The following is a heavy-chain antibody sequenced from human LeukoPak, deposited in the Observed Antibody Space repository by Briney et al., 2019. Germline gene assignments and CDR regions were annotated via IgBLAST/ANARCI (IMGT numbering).Heavy chain of an antibody. J-gene: IGHJ5*02. D-gene: IGHD6-13*01. CDR1: GYTFSGYY. Sequence: ASVKVSCKASGYTFSGYYMRWVRQAPGQGLEWMGWINPNSGDTKYAQKFQGRVTMTRDTSISTAYMELSGLRSDDTAVYYCARDREYSISWLHPLNSFDPWGQGTLVTVSS. V-gene: IGHV1-2*02. CDR2: INPNSGDT. CDR3: ARDREYSISWLHPLNSFDP.